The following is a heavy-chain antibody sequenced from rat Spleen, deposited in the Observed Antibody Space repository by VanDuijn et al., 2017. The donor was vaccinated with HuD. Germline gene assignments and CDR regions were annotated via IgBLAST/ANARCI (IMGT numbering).Heavy chain of an antibody. CDR1: GFTFDDYH. CDR3: TRDRILRSTGFDH. D-gene: IGHD1-6*01. V-gene: IGHV5-20*01. J-gene: IGHJ2*01. CDR2: INYDGIST. Sequence: EVQLVESGGGLVQPGRSLKLSCAASGFTFDDYHMAWVRQAPTKGLEWVASINYDGISTYSRDSVKGRFTLSRDNAKSSLYLQMDSLRSEDTATYYCTRDRILRSTGFDHWGQGVMVTVSS.